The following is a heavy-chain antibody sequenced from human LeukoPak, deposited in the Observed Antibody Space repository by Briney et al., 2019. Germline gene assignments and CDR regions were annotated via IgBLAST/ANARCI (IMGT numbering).Heavy chain of an antibody. CDR1: GFTFSSYG. D-gene: IGHD3-16*01. CDR2: ISYDGPNK. J-gene: IGHJ5*02. Sequence: PGGSLRLSCAASGFTFSSYGMHWVRQAPGKGLEWVAVISYDGPNKYYADSVKGRFTISRDNSKSRLYLQMNSLRAEDTAVYYCAKDGDYDYVWGSYAVWFDPWGQGTLVTVSS. CDR3: AKDGDYDYVWGSYAVWFDP. V-gene: IGHV3-30*18.